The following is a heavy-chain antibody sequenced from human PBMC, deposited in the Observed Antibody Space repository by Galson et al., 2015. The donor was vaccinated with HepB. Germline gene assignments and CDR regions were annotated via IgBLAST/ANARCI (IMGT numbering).Heavy chain of an antibody. CDR1: GYTFSTYS. J-gene: IGHJ5*02. Sequence: SVKVSCKASGYTFSTYSITWVRQAPGQGLEWMGWISAYDRYTNCAQKFQGRVTMTTDTSTTTAYMELRSLRSDDTAVYYCARGALVAVVDATQNNWFDPWGQGTLVTVSS. D-gene: IGHD2-15*01. V-gene: IGHV1-18*01. CDR2: ISAYDRYT. CDR3: ARGALVAVVDATQNNWFDP.